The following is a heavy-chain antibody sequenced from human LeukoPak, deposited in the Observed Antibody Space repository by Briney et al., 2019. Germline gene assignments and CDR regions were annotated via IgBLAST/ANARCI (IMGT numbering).Heavy chain of an antibody. Sequence: PGGSLRLSCAASGFTFSSYSMNWVRQAPGKGLEWVASISGLSNYIYYADSVKGRFTISRDNAKSSLYLQMDSLRVEDTAVFYCARVGCTTTSCRLADAFDIWAKGQWSPSLQ. J-gene: IGHJ3*02. D-gene: IGHD2-2*01. CDR3: ARVGCTTTSCRLADAFDI. CDR2: ISGLSNYI. CDR1: GFTFSSYS. V-gene: IGHV3-21*01.